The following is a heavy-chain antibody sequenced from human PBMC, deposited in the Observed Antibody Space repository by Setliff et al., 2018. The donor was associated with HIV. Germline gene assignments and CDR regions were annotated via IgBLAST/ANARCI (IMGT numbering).Heavy chain of an antibody. Sequence: HGGSLRLSCAASGFAFSTYAMSWVRQAPGKGLEWVSAISDSGGGTYYADSVKGRFTVSRDNSKYTLYLQMNSLRVEDTAVYYCAKDKGSSGWSAWGQGTLVTVSS. V-gene: IGHV3-23*01. CDR1: GFAFSTYA. J-gene: IGHJ5*02. CDR2: ISDSGGGT. D-gene: IGHD6-19*01. CDR3: AKDKGSSGWSA.